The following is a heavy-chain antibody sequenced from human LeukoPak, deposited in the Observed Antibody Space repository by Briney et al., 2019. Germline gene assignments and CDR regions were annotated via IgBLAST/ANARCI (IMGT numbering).Heavy chain of an antibody. CDR2: IYYSGST. CDR3: ARGPQARYYYYMDV. Sequence: SETLSLTCTVSGGSVSSGSYYWGWIRQPPGKGLEWIGNIYYSGSTNYNPSLKSRVTISVDTSKNQFSLKLSSVTAADTAVYYCARGPQARYYYYMDVWGKGTTVTVSS. CDR1: GGSVSSGSYY. V-gene: IGHV4-61*01. J-gene: IGHJ6*03.